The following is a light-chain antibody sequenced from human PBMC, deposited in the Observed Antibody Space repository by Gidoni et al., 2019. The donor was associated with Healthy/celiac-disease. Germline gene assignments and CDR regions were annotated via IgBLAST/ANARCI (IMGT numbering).Light chain of an antibody. Sequence: DIVLTQSPLFLPVVSGEPAAISCRSSQSLLHSNGYNYLDWYLQKPGQSPQLLIHLGSNRASGVTDRFSGSGSGTDFTLRISSVEAEDVGVYYCMQVLQTPLTFGGGTKVEIK. CDR1: QSLLHSNGYNY. J-gene: IGKJ4*01. V-gene: IGKV2-28*01. CDR2: LGS. CDR3: MQVLQTPLT.